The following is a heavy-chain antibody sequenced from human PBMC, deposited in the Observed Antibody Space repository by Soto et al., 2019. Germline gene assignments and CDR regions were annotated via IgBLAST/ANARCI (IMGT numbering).Heavy chain of an antibody. Sequence: EVQLVESGGGLVQPGWSLRLSCAASGFTFSGYWMHWVRQAPGKGLVWVSRIDGDGSRTNYADYVKGRFTISRDNAKNTLYLQMNSLRAEDTAVYYCARELASYNDYWGQGTLVTVSS. CDR2: IDGDGSRT. CDR3: ARELASYNDY. D-gene: IGHD1-1*01. J-gene: IGHJ4*02. V-gene: IGHV3-74*01. CDR1: GFTFSGYW.